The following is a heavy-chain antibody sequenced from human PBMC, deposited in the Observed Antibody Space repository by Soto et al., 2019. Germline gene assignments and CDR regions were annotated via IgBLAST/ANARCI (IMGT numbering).Heavy chain of an antibody. CDR1: GGSISSGGYY. V-gene: IGHV4-31*03. Sequence: SETLSLTCTVSGGSISSGGYYWSWIRQHPGKGLEWIGYIYYSGSTYYNPALKSRVTISVDTSKNQFSLKLSSVTAADTAVYYCASSFGRDGYNGDAFDIWGQGTMVTVSS. CDR3: ASSFGRDGYNGDAFDI. J-gene: IGHJ3*02. D-gene: IGHD5-12*01. CDR2: IYYSGST.